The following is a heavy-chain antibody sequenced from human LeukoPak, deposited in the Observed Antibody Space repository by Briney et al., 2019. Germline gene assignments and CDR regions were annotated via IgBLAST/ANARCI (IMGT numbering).Heavy chain of an antibody. Sequence: GGSLRLSCAASGFTFSSYAMSWVRQAPGKGLEWVSAISGSGGSTYYADSAKGRFTISRDNSKNTLYLQMNSLRAEDTAVYYCAKGIGGSSWYYFDYWGQGTLVTVSS. CDR1: GFTFSSYA. V-gene: IGHV3-23*01. CDR2: ISGSGGST. D-gene: IGHD6-13*01. J-gene: IGHJ4*02. CDR3: AKGIGGSSWYYFDY.